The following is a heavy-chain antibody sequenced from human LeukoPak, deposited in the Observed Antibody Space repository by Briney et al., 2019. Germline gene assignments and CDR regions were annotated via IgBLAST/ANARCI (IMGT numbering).Heavy chain of an antibody. Sequence: GGSLRLSCAASGFTFSSYAMSCVRQAPGKGLEWVSAIFGSGASTYYADSVKGRFTISRDNSKNTLHLQMNSLRAEDTAIYHCAKVRVVGDYNWFFDLWGRGTLVTVSS. V-gene: IGHV3-23*01. CDR3: AKVRVVGDYNWFFDL. CDR2: IFGSGAST. D-gene: IGHD4-17*01. J-gene: IGHJ2*01. CDR1: GFTFSSYA.